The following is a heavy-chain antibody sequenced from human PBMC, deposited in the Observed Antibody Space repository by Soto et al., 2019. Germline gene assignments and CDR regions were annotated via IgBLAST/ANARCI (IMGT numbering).Heavy chain of an antibody. CDR3: ARDSGYYYDGSGYYDAFDI. Sequence: LSLTCTVSGGSISSYYWSWIRQPPGKGLEWIWYIYYSGSTNYNPSLKSRVTISVDTSKNQFSLKLSSVTAADTAVYYCARDSGYYYDGSGYYDAFDIWGQGTMVTVSS. D-gene: IGHD3-22*01. J-gene: IGHJ3*02. CDR1: GGSISSYY. CDR2: IYYSGST. V-gene: IGHV4-59*01.